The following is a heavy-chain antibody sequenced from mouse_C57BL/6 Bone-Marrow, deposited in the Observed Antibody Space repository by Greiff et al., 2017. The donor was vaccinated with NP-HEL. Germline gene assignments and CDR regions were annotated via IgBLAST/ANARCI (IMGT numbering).Heavy chain of an antibody. J-gene: IGHJ4*01. Sequence: VQLKESGAELVKPGASVKMSCKASGYTFTTYPIEWMKQNHGKSLEWIGNFHPYNDDTKYNEKFKGKATLTVEKSSSTVYLELSRLTSDDSAVYCCARYGSSSQAMDYWGQGTSVTVSS. CDR2: FHPYNDDT. CDR1: GYTFTTYP. CDR3: ARYGSSSQAMDY. D-gene: IGHD1-1*01. V-gene: IGHV1-47*01.